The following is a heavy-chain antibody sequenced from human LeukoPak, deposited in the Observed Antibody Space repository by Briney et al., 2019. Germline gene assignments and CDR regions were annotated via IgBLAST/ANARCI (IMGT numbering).Heavy chain of an antibody. CDR2: ISGSGGFT. CDR1: GFTFINYA. V-gene: IGHV3-23*01. D-gene: IGHD1-20*01. Sequence: PGGSLRLSCEASGFTFINYAMAWVRQAPGKGLEWVSVISGSGGFTYYADAVKGRLTISKDNSKNTLYLQMNSLRAEDTAVYYCAKAGITGTTDYYYGMDVWGQGTTVTVSS. CDR3: AKAGITGTTDYYYGMDV. J-gene: IGHJ6*02.